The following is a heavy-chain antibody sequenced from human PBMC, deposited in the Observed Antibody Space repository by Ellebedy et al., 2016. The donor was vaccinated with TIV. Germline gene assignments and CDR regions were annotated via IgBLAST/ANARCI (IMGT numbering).Heavy chain of an antibody. Sequence: AASVKVSCKASGYNFITWVRQAPGQGLEWMGWISPYNGNRDYAEKFQDRITMTTDTSRNIVYLELRSLRYDDTAVYYCAADSGRYQLTREVYYYGMDVWGQGTTVTVSS. V-gene: IGHV1-18*01. J-gene: IGHJ6*02. CDR3: AADSGRYQLTREVYYYGMDV. CDR1: GYNF. CDR2: ISPYNGNR. D-gene: IGHD1-26*01.